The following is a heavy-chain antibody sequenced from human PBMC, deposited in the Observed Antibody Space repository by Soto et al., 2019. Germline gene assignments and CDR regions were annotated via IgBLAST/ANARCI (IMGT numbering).Heavy chain of an antibody. J-gene: IGHJ5*02. CDR1: GGSISSSSYF. Sequence: TQTLTCSVSGGSISSSSYFWGWIRQPPGKGLEWIGSIYYSGSTYYNPSLKSRVTISVDRSKNQFSLELSSVTAADTAVYYCARVPAPWGQGTLVTVSS. CDR3: ARVPAP. V-gene: IGHV4-39*07. CDR2: IYYSGST.